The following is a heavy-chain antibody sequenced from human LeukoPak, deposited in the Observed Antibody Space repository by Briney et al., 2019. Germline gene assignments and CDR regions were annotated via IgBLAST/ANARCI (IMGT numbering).Heavy chain of an antibody. Sequence: GGSLRLSCAASGFTFSSYWMSWVRQAPGKGLEWVANIKQDGSEKYYVDSVKGRFTISRDNAKNSLYLQMNSLRAEDTAVYYCARGLTYYYGSGSYSGPDAFDIWGQGTMVTVSS. V-gene: IGHV3-7*01. D-gene: IGHD3-10*01. CDR2: IKQDGSEK. J-gene: IGHJ3*02. CDR3: ARGLTYYYGSGSYSGPDAFDI. CDR1: GFTFSSYW.